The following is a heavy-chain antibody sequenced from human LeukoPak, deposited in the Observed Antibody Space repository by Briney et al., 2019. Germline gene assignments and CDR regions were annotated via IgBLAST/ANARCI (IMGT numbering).Heavy chain of an antibody. V-gene: IGHV4-34*01. Sequence: SETLSLTCAVYGGSFSGYYWSWIRQPPGKGLEWIGEINHSGSTNYNPSLKNRVTISVNKSKNQFSLKLSSVTAADTAVYYCARSGWLPRSGWFDPWGQGTLVTVSS. CDR3: ARSGWLPRSGWFDP. J-gene: IGHJ5*02. D-gene: IGHD5-24*01. CDR2: INHSGST. CDR1: GGSFSGYY.